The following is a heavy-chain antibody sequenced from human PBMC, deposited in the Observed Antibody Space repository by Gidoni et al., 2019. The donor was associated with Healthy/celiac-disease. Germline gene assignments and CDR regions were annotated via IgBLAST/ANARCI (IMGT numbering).Heavy chain of an antibody. CDR3: AKDRVELVFDY. D-gene: IGHD6-6*01. J-gene: IGHJ4*02. CDR2: ISASGASA. V-gene: IGHV3-23*01. CDR1: GFTFSSYA. Sequence: EVQLLESGGDLVQPGGSLRLSCAASGFTFSSYAMNGVRQAPGKGLEGVSGISASGASAFYADSVKGRFTISRDNPKNTLFLQMNSLRAEDTAVYYCAKDRVELVFDYWGQGTLVTVSS.